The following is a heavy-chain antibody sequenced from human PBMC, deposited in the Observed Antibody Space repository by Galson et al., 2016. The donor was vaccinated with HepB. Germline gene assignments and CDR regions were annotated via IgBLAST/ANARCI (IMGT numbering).Heavy chain of an antibody. CDR1: GYTFNDFY. D-gene: IGHD3-10*01. CDR3: ARSRRGTREFFFDY. CDR2: INPSGGTT. Sequence: SVKVSCKASGYTFNDFYMHWVRQAPGQGPEWMGKINPSGGTTTFARKFQARVTMTRDTSTRTFYVELSSLRNADTAVYFCARSRRGTREFFFDYWGQGTLVAVSS. V-gene: IGHV1-46*02. J-gene: IGHJ4*02.